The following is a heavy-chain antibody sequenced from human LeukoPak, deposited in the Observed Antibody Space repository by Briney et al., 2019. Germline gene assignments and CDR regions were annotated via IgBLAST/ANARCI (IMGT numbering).Heavy chain of an antibody. D-gene: IGHD6-6*01. CDR3: ARVHFSSSPYFDY. Sequence: GGSLRLSCAASGFTFSYYGMHWVRQAPGKGLEWVAVIWYDGSNKYYADSVKGRFTISRDNSKNTLYLQMNSLRAEDTAVYYCARVHFSSSPYFDYWGQGTLSPSPQ. CDR2: IWYDGSNK. J-gene: IGHJ4*02. CDR1: GFTFSYYG. V-gene: IGHV3-33*01.